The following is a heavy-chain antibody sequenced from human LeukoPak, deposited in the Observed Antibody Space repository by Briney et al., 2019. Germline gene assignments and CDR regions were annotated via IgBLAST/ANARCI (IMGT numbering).Heavy chain of an antibody. CDR1: GITLSNYG. Sequence: PGGSLRLSCAVSGITLSNYGMSWVRQAPGRGLEWVAGISGSGGGTNYADSVKGRFTISRDNPKNTLYLQTNSLRAEDTAVYFCAKRGVVIRVILVGFHKEAFYFDSWGQGALVTVSS. CDR2: ISGSGGGT. J-gene: IGHJ4*02. D-gene: IGHD3-22*01. CDR3: AKRGVVIRVILVGFHKEAFYFDS. V-gene: IGHV3-23*01.